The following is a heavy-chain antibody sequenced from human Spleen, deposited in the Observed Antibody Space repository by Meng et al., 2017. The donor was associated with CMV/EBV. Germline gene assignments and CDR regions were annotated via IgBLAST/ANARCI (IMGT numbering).Heavy chain of an antibody. CDR1: GFTFSDYY. V-gene: IGHV3-11*01. D-gene: IGHD2-15*01. CDR3: ARVKGGWRGTDFDY. Sequence: GGSLRLSCAASGFTFSDYYMSCIRQAPGKGLDWVSYISTSGSHIYYADSVKGRFTISRDNAKNSLFLQMNSLRAEDTALYYCARVKGGWRGTDFDYWGQGTLVTVSS. J-gene: IGHJ4*02. CDR2: ISTSGSHI.